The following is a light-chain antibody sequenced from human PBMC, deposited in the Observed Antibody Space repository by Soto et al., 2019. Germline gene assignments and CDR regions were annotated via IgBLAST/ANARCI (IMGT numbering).Light chain of an antibody. Sequence: QSALTQPASVSGSPGQSITISCTGTSSDVGGYNYVSWYQHHPGRAPKLMIYEVSNRPSGVSNRFSGSKSGNTASLTISGLQAEDEADYYCSSYTTITTRVFSGGTKLTVL. J-gene: IGLJ3*02. V-gene: IGLV2-14*01. CDR3: SSYTTITTRV. CDR2: EVS. CDR1: SSDVGGYNY.